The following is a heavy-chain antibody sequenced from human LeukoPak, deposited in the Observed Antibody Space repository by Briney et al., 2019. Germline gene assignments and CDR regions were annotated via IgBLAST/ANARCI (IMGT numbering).Heavy chain of an antibody. Sequence: GGSLRLSCAASGFPFSRFAMTWVRQAPGKGLEWVSAISGSSESTNYADSVKGRFTIPRDNSKNTLYLQMNNLGADDTAVYYCAKCRGGGGEYWHCDIWGRRILVTVSS. D-gene: IGHD3-10*01. J-gene: IGHJ2*01. CDR3: AKCRGGGGEYWHCDI. CDR2: ISGSSEST. V-gene: IGHV3-23*01. CDR1: GFPFSRFA.